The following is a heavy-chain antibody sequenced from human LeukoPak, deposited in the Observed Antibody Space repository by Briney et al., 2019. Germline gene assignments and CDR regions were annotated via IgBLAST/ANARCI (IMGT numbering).Heavy chain of an antibody. CDR1: GFTFSSYE. V-gene: IGHV3-48*03. D-gene: IGHD3-22*01. J-gene: IGHJ3*02. Sequence: GGSLRLSCAASGFTFSSYEMNWVRQAPGKGLEWVSYISSSGSTIYYADSVKGRFTISRDNSKNTLYLQMNSLRAEDTAVYYCARYDSSGYYGVGAFDIWGQGTMVTVSS. CDR3: ARYDSSGYYGVGAFDI. CDR2: ISSSGSTI.